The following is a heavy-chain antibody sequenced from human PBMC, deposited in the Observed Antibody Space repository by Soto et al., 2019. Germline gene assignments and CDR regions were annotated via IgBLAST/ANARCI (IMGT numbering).Heavy chain of an antibody. CDR3: VREHVYSSGLHYYYGVDV. CDR1: GFTFSTYT. J-gene: IGHJ6*02. CDR2: ISSGRTFI. D-gene: IGHD5-18*01. V-gene: IGHV3-21*01. Sequence: VGSLRLSCAASGFTFSTYTMNWVRQAPGKGLGWVSSISSGRTFISYADSVKGRFTISRDNAKNSLFLQMNSLRADDTAVYYCVREHVYSSGLHYYYGVDVWGQGTTVTV.